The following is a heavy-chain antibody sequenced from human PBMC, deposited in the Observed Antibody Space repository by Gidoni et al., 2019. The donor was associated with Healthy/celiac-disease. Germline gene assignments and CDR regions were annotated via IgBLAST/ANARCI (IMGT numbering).Heavy chain of an antibody. D-gene: IGHD3-3*01. CDR2: ISGSGGST. CDR3: AKDRGEWFTRLLDY. J-gene: IGHJ4*02. V-gene: IGHV3-23*01. Sequence: EVQLLESGGGLVQPGGSLRLSCAASGFTFSSDAMSWVRQAPGKGLEWVSAISGSGGSTYYADSVKGRFTISRDNSKNTLYLQMNSLRAEDTAVDYCAKDRGEWFTRLLDYWGQGTLVTVSS. CDR1: GFTFSSDA.